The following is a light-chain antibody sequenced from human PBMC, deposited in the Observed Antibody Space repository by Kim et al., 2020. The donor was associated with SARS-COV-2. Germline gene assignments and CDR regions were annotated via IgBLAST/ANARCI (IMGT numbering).Light chain of an antibody. CDR1: DGHSTDA. V-gene: IGLV4-69*02. CDR2: LNGDGSH. Sequence: SGKLTCSLSDGHSTDASAGHRQQPDKGPRFLMRLNGDGSHTTGDGIPDRFSGSSSGAARYLSIAGLQAEDEADYYGQTWGTRLKVFGGGTQLTVL. J-gene: IGLJ7*01. CDR3: QTWGTRLKV.